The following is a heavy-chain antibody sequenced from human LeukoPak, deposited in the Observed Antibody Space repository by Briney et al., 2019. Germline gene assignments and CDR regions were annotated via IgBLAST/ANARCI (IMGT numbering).Heavy chain of an antibody. CDR3: AGAAKWLAHDF. CDR2: IFDAGRT. Sequence: SGGSLRLSCAASGFTVSDTYMSWVRQAAWKGWEWVSTIFDAGRTTYGDSVKGRFTVSRDTYKNTLFFQMKSLRADDTAVYYCAGAAKWLAHDFWGQGTLVTVSS. J-gene: IGHJ4*02. D-gene: IGHD6-19*01. CDR1: GFTVSDTY. V-gene: IGHV3-53*01.